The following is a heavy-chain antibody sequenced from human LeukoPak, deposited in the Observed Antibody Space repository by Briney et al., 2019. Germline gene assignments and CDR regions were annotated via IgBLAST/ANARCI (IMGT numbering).Heavy chain of an antibody. CDR2: IYYSGST. J-gene: IGHJ3*02. V-gene: IGHV4-31*03. CDR3: ARDQGKDGYNYGDAFDI. CDR1: GGSISSGGYY. Sequence: PSETLSLTCTVSGGSISSGGYYWSWIRQHPGKGLEWIGYIYYSGSTYYNPSLKSRVTISVDTSKNQFSLKLSSVTAADTAVYYCARDQGKDGYNYGDAFDIWGQGTMVTVSS. D-gene: IGHD5-24*01.